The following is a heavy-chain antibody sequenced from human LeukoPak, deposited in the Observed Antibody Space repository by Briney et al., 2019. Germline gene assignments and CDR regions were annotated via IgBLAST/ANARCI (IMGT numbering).Heavy chain of an antibody. CDR1: CGSISYYY. Sequence: SAPLSLTSTAACGSISYYYWSWVRKPAGEGLEWMGRNSASSDTSYNPSFKGRVTMTVDTSMNQSSLNLSSVTAADTAVYYCARYSTSWDYWGQGTLVTVSS. CDR2: NSASSDT. CDR3: ARYSTSWDY. D-gene: IGHD2-2*01. J-gene: IGHJ4*02. V-gene: IGHV4-4*07.